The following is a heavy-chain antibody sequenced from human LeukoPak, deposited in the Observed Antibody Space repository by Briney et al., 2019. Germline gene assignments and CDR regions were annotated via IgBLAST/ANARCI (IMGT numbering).Heavy chain of an antibody. Sequence: PSETLSLTCTVSGGSISNYYWNWIRQPPGKGLEWIGYIYYSGSTNYNPSLKSRVTISVDTSKNQFSLKLSYVTAADTAVYYCARLVGVTRGFDYWGQRTLVTVSS. V-gene: IGHV4-59*01. CDR2: IYYSGST. D-gene: IGHD1-26*01. J-gene: IGHJ4*02. CDR1: GGSISNYY. CDR3: ARLVGVTRGFDY.